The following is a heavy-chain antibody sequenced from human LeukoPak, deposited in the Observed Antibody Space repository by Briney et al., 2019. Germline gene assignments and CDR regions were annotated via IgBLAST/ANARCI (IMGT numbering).Heavy chain of an antibody. CDR1: GFTFTSYG. CDR3: AKVRSRFFDY. J-gene: IGHJ4*02. Sequence: QPGRSLRLSCAASGFTFTSYGMHWVRQAPGKGLEWVALISFDGSYKDYADSVKGRFTISRDNSKSALYLQMNSLRADDTALYYCAKVRSRFFDYWGQGTLVTVSS. D-gene: IGHD3-3*01. V-gene: IGHV3-30*18. CDR2: ISFDGSYK.